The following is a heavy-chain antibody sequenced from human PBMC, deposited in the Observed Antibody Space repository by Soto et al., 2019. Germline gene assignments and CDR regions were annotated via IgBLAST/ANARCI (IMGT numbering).Heavy chain of an antibody. Sequence: GESLKISCKGSGYSFTTYWIGWVLQMPWKGLEWMGIIYPGDSDTRYSPSFQGQVTISADKFINTAYLQWSSLKASDTAIYYCARHPKYISGYRYFDYWGQGALVTVSS. J-gene: IGHJ4*02. CDR1: GYSFTTYW. D-gene: IGHD6-19*01. CDR2: IYPGDSDT. CDR3: ARHPKYISGYRYFDY. V-gene: IGHV5-51*01.